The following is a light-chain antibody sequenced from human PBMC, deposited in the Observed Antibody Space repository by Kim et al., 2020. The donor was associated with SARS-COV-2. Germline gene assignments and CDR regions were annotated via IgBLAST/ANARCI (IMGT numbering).Light chain of an antibody. CDR2: LAS. J-gene: IGKJ2*01. CDR1: QTISTW. CDR3: LHYIRFPFT. V-gene: IGKV1-5*03. Sequence: DNQMTQSPSTLSASVGDRVTITCRASQTISTWLAWYQQKPGKAPKLLLYLASTLGSGVPSRFSGSGSGTEFTLTIDSLQPDDFATYYCLHYIRFPFTYGRGTKLVI.